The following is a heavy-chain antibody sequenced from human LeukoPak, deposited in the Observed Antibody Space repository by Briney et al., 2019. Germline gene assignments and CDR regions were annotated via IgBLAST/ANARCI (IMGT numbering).Heavy chain of an antibody. D-gene: IGHD2-15*01. CDR2: IKEDGSEK. J-gene: IGHJ3*02. V-gene: IGHV3-7*01. Sequence: PGGSLRPSCAASGFTFNNYWMIWVRQAPGKGLEWVANIKEDGSEKYFVDSVKGRFTFTRDNAQNSLYVQMNRLRVEDTAVYYCASSRGWYAFDIWGQGTMVTVSS. CDR1: GFTFNNYW. CDR3: ASSRGWYAFDI.